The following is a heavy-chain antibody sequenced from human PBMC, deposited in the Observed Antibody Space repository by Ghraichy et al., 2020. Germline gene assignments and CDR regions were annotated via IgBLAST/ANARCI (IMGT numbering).Heavy chain of an antibody. V-gene: IGHV4-4*02. CDR1: GASIISSNW. J-gene: IGHJ6*02. CDR3: ARAAYYDILTGYKKYHYYGVDV. Sequence: SETLSLTCAVSGASIISSNWWSWVRQPPGKGLEWIGEVYLHGSSNHNYNPSLKSRVTISVEKFQNQFSLKLTSVTAADSAVYYCARAAYYDILTGYKKYHYYGVDVWGQGTTVTVSS. D-gene: IGHD3-9*01. CDR2: VYLHGSS.